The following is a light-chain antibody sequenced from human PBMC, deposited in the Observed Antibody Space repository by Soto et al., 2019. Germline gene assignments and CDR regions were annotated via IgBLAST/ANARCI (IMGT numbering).Light chain of an antibody. V-gene: IGKV2-30*01. CDR1: QSLIYSDGSTY. J-gene: IGKJ1*01. CDR2: EVS. Sequence: DVVLTQSPLSLPVTLGQPASISCRSSQSLIYSDGSTYLSWFQQRPGQSPRRLIYEVSDRDSGVPDRFSGSGSGTDFTLKISRVEAEDVGVYYCMQGTHWPWTFGQGTKVEIK. CDR3: MQGTHWPWT.